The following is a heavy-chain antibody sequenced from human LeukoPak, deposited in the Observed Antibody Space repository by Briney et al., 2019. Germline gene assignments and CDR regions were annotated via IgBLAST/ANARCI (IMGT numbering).Heavy chain of an antibody. V-gene: IGHV3-23*01. D-gene: IGHD6-19*01. CDR3: AKELSGGWSFDY. J-gene: IGHJ4*02. CDR1: GFTFSSYA. Sequence: GGSLRLSCAASGFTFSSYAMSWVRQAPGKGLEWVSGLSDSGGNTIYADSVRGRFTISRDNSKNTMFLQRDSLRAEDTAVYYCAKELSGGWSFDYWGQGTLVTVSS. CDR2: LSDSGGNT.